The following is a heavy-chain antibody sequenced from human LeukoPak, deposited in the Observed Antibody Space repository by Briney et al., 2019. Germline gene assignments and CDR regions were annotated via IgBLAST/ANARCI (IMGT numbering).Heavy chain of an antibody. Sequence: PSETLSLTCAVYGGSFSGYYWSWIRQPPGKGLEWIGEINHSGSTNYNPSLKSRVTISVDTSKNQFSLKLSSVTAADTAVYYCARGRGYSYGTRSYYFDYWSQGTLVTVSS. J-gene: IGHJ4*02. D-gene: IGHD5-18*01. CDR1: GGSFSGYY. CDR2: INHSGST. V-gene: IGHV4-34*01. CDR3: ARGRGYSYGTRSYYFDY.